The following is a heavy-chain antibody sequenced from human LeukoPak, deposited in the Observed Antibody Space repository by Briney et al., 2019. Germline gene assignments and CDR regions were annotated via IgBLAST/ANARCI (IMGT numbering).Heavy chain of an antibody. CDR3: ARAVGCYYDSSGYYYHSWYDP. CDR2: ISYDGSNK. V-gene: IGHV3-30*01. D-gene: IGHD3-22*01. Sequence: GRSLRLSCAASGFTFSSYAMHWVRQAPGKGLEWVAVISYDGSNKYYADSVKGRFTISRDNSKNTLYLQMNSLRAEDTAVYYCARAVGCYYDSSGYYYHSWYDPWGQGTLVTVSS. J-gene: IGHJ5*02. CDR1: GFTFSSYA.